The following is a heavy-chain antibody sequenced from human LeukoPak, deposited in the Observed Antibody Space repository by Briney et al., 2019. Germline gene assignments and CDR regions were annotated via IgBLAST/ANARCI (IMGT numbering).Heavy chain of an antibody. CDR1: GYTFTSYD. D-gene: IGHD1-26*01. CDR3: ARVVSGSSSTRTYYFDY. CDR2: MNPNSGNT. V-gene: IGHV1-8*01. Sequence: ASVKVSCKASGYTFTSYDINWVRQATGQGLEWMGWMNPNSGNTGYAQKFQGRVTMTRNTSISTAYMELSSLRSEDTAVYYCARVVSGSSSTRTYYFDYWGQGTLVTVSS. J-gene: IGHJ4*02.